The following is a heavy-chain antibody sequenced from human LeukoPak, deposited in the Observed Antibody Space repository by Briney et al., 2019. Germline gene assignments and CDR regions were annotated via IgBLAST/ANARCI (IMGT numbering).Heavy chain of an antibody. J-gene: IGHJ4*02. CDR1: GGSIGIYY. CDR3: ARGHRGAGATPYDY. CDR2: VHYRGYT. D-gene: IGHD1-26*01. V-gene: IGHV4-59*12. Sequence: SETLSLTCTVSGGSIGIYYWAWIRQSPAKGLEWIGYVHYRGYTNYNPSLESRVSISLDTSKHQFSLILTSVTTADTAIYYCARGHRGAGATPYDYWGQGTLVTVSS.